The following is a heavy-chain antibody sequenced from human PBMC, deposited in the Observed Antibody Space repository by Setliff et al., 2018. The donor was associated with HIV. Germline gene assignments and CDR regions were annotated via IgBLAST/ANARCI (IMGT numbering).Heavy chain of an antibody. CDR3: TREWDTAMVLGY. V-gene: IGHV3-49*04. J-gene: IGHJ4*02. CDR1: GYSISSGYY. Sequence: LSLTCTVSGYSISSGYYWAWVRQAPGKGLEWVGFIRSKAHGGTTEYAASVKGRFAISRDDSKSIAYLQMNSLKTEDTAVYYCTREWDTAMVLGYWGQGTLVTVSS. D-gene: IGHD5-18*01. CDR2: IRSKAHGGTT.